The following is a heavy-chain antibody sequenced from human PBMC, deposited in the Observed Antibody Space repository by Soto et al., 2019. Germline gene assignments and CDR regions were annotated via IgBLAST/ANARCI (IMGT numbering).Heavy chain of an antibody. Sequence: QVQLVQSGAEVKKPGASVKVSCKASGYTFTSNGISWARQAPGQGLEWMGGISAYNGNTNYAKKLQGRVTMPTDTSTSTAYMELRSLRSDDTAVYYCARDYYYGSGGAYWGQGTLVTVSS. CDR3: ARDYYYGSGGAY. D-gene: IGHD3-10*01. CDR2: ISAYNGNT. J-gene: IGHJ4*02. CDR1: GYTFTSNG. V-gene: IGHV1-18*01.